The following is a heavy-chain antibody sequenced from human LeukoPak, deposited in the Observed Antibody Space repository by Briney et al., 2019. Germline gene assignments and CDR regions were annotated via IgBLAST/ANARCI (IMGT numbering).Heavy chain of an antibody. J-gene: IGHJ4*02. CDR1: GGSISSSSYY. CDR2: IYYSGST. D-gene: IGHD4-17*01. CDR3: ARHPEPYYTVTTFYDY. V-gene: IGHV4-39*01. Sequence: SETLSLTCTVSGGSISSSSYYWGWIRQPPGKGLEWIESIYYSGSTYYNPSLKSRVTISVDTSKNQFSLKLSSVTAADTAVYYCARHPEPYYTVTTFYDYWGQGTLVTVSS.